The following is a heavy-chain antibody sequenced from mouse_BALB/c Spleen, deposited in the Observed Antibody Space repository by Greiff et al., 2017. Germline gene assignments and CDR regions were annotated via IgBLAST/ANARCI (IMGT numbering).Heavy chain of an antibody. Sequence: EVQLQQSGAELVKPGASVKLSCTASGFNIKDTYMHWVKQRPEQGLEWIGRIDPANGNTKYDPKFQGKATITADTSSNTAYLQLSSLTSEDTAVYYCARSGGNYAYAMDYWGQGTSVTVSS. CDR2: IDPANGNT. J-gene: IGHJ4*01. V-gene: IGHV14-3*02. D-gene: IGHD2-1*01. CDR3: ARSGGNYAYAMDY. CDR1: GFNIKDTY.